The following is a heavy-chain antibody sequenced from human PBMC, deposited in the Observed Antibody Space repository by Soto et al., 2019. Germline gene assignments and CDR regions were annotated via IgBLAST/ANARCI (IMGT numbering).Heavy chain of an antibody. V-gene: IGHV4-34*01. Sequence: SETLSLTCAVYGGSFSGYYWSWIRQPPGKGLEWIGEINHSGSTNYNPSLKSRVTISVDTSKNQFSLKLSSVTAADTAVYYCARGRFARGIKNWGQGTLVTVSS. CDR3: ARGRFARGIKN. D-gene: IGHD2-15*01. CDR2: INHSGST. CDR1: GGSFSGYY. J-gene: IGHJ4*02.